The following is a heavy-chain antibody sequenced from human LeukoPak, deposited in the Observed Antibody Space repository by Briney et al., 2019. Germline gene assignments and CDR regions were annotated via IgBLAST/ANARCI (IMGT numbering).Heavy chain of an antibody. Sequence: GRSLRLSCAASGFTFKSYPMPWIRQTPGKGPEWVAAISFDGSNKYYADSVQGRFTLSRDNSNNILYLQMNSLRGEDMAVYYCARDPGNKQLGPFDYWGQGTLVTVSS. CDR3: ARDPGNKQLGPFDY. J-gene: IGHJ4*02. D-gene: IGHD2/OR15-2a*01. CDR2: ISFDGSNK. V-gene: IGHV3-30*01. CDR1: GFTFKSYP.